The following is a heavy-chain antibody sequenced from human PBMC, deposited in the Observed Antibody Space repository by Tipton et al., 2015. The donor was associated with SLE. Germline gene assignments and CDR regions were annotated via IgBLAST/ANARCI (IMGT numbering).Heavy chain of an antibody. CDR2: IYYSGST. J-gene: IGHJ4*02. CDR1: GGSISSYY. V-gene: IGHV4-59*08. CDR3: ARRLGSSGFDY. Sequence: GSLRLSCTVSGGSISSYYWSWIRQPPGKGLEWIGYIYYSGSTNYNPSLKSRVTISVDTSKNQFSLKLSSVTAADTAVYYCARRLGSSGFDYWGQGTLATVSS. D-gene: IGHD3-22*01.